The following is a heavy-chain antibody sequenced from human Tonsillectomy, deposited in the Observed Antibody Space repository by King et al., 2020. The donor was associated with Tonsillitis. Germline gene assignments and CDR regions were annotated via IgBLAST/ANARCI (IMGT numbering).Heavy chain of an antibody. J-gene: IGHJ4*02. Sequence: NAWMSWVRQAPGKGLEWVGRIKSKTDGGTTDYAAPVKGRFTISRDDSKNTLYLQMNSLKTEDTAVYYCTTGIIWFGSSNLTYYFHYWGQGTLATVSS. CDR3: TTGIIWFGSSNLTYYFHY. CDR2: IKSKTDGGTT. D-gene: IGHD3-10*01. CDR1: NAW. V-gene: IGHV3-15*01.